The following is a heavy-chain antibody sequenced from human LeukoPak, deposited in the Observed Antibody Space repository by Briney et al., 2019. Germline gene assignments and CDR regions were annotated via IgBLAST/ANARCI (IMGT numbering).Heavy chain of an antibody. J-gene: IGHJ5*02. CDR3: ARDWGSSGWYNWFDP. CDR2: ISHDGGAK. CDR1: GFSIGNYG. Sequence: GGSLRLSCGVSGFSIGNYGMQWIRQAPDKGLEWVAMISHDGGAKYYGDSVKGRLTISRDNSDNTLYLQMNSLRVEDTAVYYCARDWGSSGWYNWFDPWGQGILVTVSS. V-gene: IGHV3-30*03. D-gene: IGHD3-16*01.